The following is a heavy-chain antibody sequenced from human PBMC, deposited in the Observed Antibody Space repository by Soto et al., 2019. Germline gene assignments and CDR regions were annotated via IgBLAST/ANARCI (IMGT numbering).Heavy chain of an antibody. CDR3: AKGSFSPNGIYDPFDG. D-gene: IGHD3-3*02. Sequence: EAQLLESGGGLVQPGGSLRLSCVASEFIFSDYAMSWVRQAPGKGPEWVSVIGGDGYKPEYADSVKGRFTVSRDNSKNMFVLQMGSLGGGEPAVYYCAKGSFSPNGIYDPFDGWGQGTIVTVSS. CDR1: EFIFSDYA. CDR2: IGGDGYKP. V-gene: IGHV3-23*01. J-gene: IGHJ3*01.